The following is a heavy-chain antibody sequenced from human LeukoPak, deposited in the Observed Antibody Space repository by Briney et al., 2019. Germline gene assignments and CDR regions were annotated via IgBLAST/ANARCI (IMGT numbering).Heavy chain of an antibody. V-gene: IGHV3-48*04. D-gene: IGHD5-12*01. CDR1: GFTFSNAW. J-gene: IGHJ4*02. Sequence: GGSLRLSCAASGFTFSNAWMNWVRQAPGKGLEWVSYISSSGSTIYYADSVKGRFTISRDNAKNSLYLQMNSLRAEDTAVYYCAREVRAYGGYSQSDYWGQGTLVTVSS. CDR3: AREVRAYGGYSQSDY. CDR2: ISSSGSTI.